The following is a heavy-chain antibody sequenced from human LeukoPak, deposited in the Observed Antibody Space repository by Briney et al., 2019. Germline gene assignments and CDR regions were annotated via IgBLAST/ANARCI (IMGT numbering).Heavy chain of an antibody. V-gene: IGHV3-53*05. CDR3: AKDATYYDFWSGETWFDP. J-gene: IGHJ5*02. CDR1: GFTVSSNY. Sequence: GGSLRLSCAASGFTVSSNYMSWVRQAPGKGLEWVSVIYSGGSTYYADSVKGRFTISRDNSKNTLYLQMNSLRAEDTAVYYCAKDATYYDFWSGETWFDPWGQGTLVTVSS. D-gene: IGHD3-3*01. CDR2: IYSGGST.